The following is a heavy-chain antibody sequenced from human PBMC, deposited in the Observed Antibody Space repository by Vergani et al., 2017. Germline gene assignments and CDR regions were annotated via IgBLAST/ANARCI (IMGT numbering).Heavy chain of an antibody. Sequence: QLQLQESGPGLVKPSETLSLTCTVSGGSISSSSYYWGWIRQPPGKGLEWIGGIYYSGSTYYNPSLKSRVTISVDTSKNQFSLKLSSVTAADTAVYYCARDPHCTNGVCYPNWFDPWGQGTLVTVSS. V-gene: IGHV4-39*07. D-gene: IGHD2-8*01. J-gene: IGHJ5*02. CDR1: GGSISSSSYY. CDR3: ARDPHCTNGVCYPNWFDP. CDR2: IYYSGST.